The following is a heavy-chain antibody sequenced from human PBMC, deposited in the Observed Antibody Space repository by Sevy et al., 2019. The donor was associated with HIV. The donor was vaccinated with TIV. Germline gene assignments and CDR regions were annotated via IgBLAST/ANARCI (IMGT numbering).Heavy chain of an antibody. D-gene: IGHD3-16*01. V-gene: IGHV3-48*02. Sequence: GGSLRLSCSASGFTFSNNGMDWVRQAPGKGLEWISYISGDSRTIYYPDSVKGRFSISRDNANNSMFLQMNSLRDDDTAVYYCARRVGGAFPYDDCWGQGTLVTVSS. CDR1: GFTFSNNG. J-gene: IGHJ4*02. CDR2: ISGDSRTI. CDR3: ARRVGGAFPYDDC.